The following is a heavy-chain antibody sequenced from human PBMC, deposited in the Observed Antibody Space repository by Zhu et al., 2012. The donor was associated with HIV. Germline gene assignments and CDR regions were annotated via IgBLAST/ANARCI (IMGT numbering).Heavy chain of an antibody. Sequence: QVQLQESGPGLVKPSETLSLSCTISGDSISNYYWSWIRQPPGGGLEWIGYIYKSGTTIYNPSLKSRVTLSLDTSRNQFSLKLTSVIAADTAVYYCARGMRQDNSYYYFYAMDVWGQGTTVTVSS. V-gene: IGHV4-4*09. CDR1: GDSISNYY. CDR3: ARGMRQDNSYYYFYAMDV. D-gene: IGHD2-15*01. J-gene: IGHJ6*02. CDR2: IYKSGTT.